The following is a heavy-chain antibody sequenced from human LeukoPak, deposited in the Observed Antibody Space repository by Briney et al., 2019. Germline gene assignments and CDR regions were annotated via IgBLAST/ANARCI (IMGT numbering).Heavy chain of an antibody. CDR1: GFTVSNNY. CDR2: IYSGDNT. Sequence: GGSLRLSCAASGFTVSNNYMSWVRQAPGKGLEWVSVIYSGDNTYYVESVKGRFTISRDNSKNTLFLQMHRLRAEDTAVYYCAGRRVLDASFDYWGQGTLVTVSS. J-gene: IGHJ4*02. D-gene: IGHD3-16*01. V-gene: IGHV3-66*02. CDR3: AGRRVLDASFDY.